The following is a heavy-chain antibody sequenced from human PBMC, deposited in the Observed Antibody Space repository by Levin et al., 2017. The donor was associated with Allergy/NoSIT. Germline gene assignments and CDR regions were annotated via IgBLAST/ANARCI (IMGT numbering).Heavy chain of an antibody. D-gene: IGHD7-27*01. CDR1: GYTFTSYD. J-gene: IGHJ4*02. Sequence: AASVKVSCKTSGYTFTSYDINWVRQATGQGLEWMGWMSPNSGSTGYAQKFQGRVTMTRDTSISTAYMELSSLNSEDTAVYYCARGPPDWGFDYWGPGTLVTVSS. CDR3: ARGPPDWGFDY. V-gene: IGHV1-8*01. CDR2: MSPNSGST.